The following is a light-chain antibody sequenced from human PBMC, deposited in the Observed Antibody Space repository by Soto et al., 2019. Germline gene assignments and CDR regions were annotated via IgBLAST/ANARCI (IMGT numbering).Light chain of an antibody. CDR3: CSYADTYVE. Sequence: QSALTQPRPVSGSPGQSVAISCTGISNYIGPYNYVSWYQQHPGKAPKLIIYDVDKRPSGVPYRFSGSKSGDTASLTISGLQPDDEADYYCCSYADTYVELGGGTKLTVL. CDR1: SNYIGPYNY. J-gene: IGLJ2*01. CDR2: DVD. V-gene: IGLV2-11*01.